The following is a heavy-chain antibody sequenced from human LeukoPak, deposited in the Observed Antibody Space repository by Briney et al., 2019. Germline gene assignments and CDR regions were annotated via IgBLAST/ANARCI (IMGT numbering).Heavy chain of an antibody. Sequence: GGSLRLSCAASGFTFSNCWMTWVRQAPGKGLEWVANIKQDGNEKYYVDSVKGRFTVSRDNAKNSLYLQMNSLRAEDTAVYYCARGYSDSSGIDYWGQGTLVTVSS. D-gene: IGHD3-22*01. J-gene: IGHJ4*02. CDR1: GFTFSNCW. V-gene: IGHV3-7*04. CDR2: IKQDGNEK. CDR3: ARGYSDSSGIDY.